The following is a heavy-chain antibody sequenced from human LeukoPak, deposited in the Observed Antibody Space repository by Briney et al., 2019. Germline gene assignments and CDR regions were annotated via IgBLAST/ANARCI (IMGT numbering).Heavy chain of an antibody. D-gene: IGHD3-10*01. V-gene: IGHV3-7*01. Sequence: GGSLRLSCAASGFTFSDYYMSWVRQAPGKGLEWVANIKQDGAEKYYVDSVKGRFTISRDNAKNSLYLQMNSLRVEDTAVYYCTKLAKYFYGSETYYFFEHWGQGTPVTASS. CDR3: TKLAKYFYGSETYYFFEH. CDR2: IKQDGAEK. J-gene: IGHJ4*02. CDR1: GFTFSDYY.